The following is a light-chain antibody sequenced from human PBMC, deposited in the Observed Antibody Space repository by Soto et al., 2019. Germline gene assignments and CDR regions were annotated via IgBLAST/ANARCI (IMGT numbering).Light chain of an antibody. Sequence: DIQMTQSPSSLSVSVGDRVTITCRASQTISSWLAWYQQKPGKAPKLLIYKASTLKSGVPSRFSGSGSGTEFTLTISSLQPDDFATYYCQHYNSYSEAIGQGTEVDI. CDR1: QTISSW. CDR2: KAS. V-gene: IGKV1-5*03. J-gene: IGKJ1*01. CDR3: QHYNSYSEA.